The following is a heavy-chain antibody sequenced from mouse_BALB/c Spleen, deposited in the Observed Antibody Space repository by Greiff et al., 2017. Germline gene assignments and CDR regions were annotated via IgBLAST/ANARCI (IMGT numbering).Heavy chain of an antibody. CDR3: ARDKLWFAY. J-gene: IGHJ3*01. V-gene: IGHV7-3*02. Sequence: EVKLMESGGGLVQPGGSLRLSCATSGFTFTDYYMSWVRQPPGKALEWLGFIRNKANGYTTEYSASVKGRFTISRDNSQSILYLQMNTLRAEDSATYYCARDKLWFAYWGQGTLVTVSA. CDR2: IRNKANGYTT. CDR1: GFTFTDYY.